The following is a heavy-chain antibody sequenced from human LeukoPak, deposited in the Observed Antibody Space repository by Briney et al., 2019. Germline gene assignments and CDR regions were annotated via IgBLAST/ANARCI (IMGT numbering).Heavy chain of an antibody. CDR3: ARGAGSGSYVWFDP. D-gene: IGHD3-10*01. CDR2: INHSGST. V-gene: IGHV4-34*01. J-gene: IGHJ5*02. CDR1: GGSFSGYY. Sequence: SETLSLTCAVYGGSFSGYYWSWIRQPPGKGLEWIGEINHSGSTNYNPSLKRRVTISVDTSKNQFSLKLSSVTAADTAVYYCARGAGSGSYVWFDPWGQGTLVTVSS.